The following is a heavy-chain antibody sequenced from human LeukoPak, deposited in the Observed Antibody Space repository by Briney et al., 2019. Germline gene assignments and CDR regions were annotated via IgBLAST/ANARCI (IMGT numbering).Heavy chain of an antibody. J-gene: IGHJ6*02. CDR2: IWYDGSNK. CDR3: ARDPYSYYYCGMDV. Sequence: GGSLRLSCAASGFTFSSYGMHWVRQAPGKGLEWVAVIWYDGSNKYYADSVKGRFTISRDNSKNTLYLQMNSLRAEDTAVYYCARDPYSYYYCGMDVCGQGTTVTVSS. V-gene: IGHV3-33*01. CDR1: GFTFSSYG. D-gene: IGHD2-15*01.